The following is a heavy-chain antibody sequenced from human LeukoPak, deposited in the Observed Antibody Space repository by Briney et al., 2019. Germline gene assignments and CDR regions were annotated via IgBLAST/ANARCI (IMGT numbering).Heavy chain of an antibody. D-gene: IGHD2-21*02. V-gene: IGHV1-69*05. CDR1: GGTFSSYA. CDR3: ARARGGYCGGDRYWGGFDY. CDR2: IIPIFGTA. Sequence: SVKVSCKASGGTFSSYAISWVRQAPGQGLEWMGGIIPIFGTANYAQKFQGRVTITTDESTSTAYMELSSLRSEDTAVYYCARARGGYCGGDRYWGGFDYWGQGTLVTVSS. J-gene: IGHJ4*02.